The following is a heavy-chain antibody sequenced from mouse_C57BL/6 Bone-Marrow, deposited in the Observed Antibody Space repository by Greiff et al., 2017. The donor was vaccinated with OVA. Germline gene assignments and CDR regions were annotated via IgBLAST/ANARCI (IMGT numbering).Heavy chain of an antibody. D-gene: IGHD2-4*01. CDR2: IYPGSGNT. Sequence: VKLMESGAELVRPGASVKLSCKASGYTFTDYYINWVKQRPGQGLEWIARIYPGSGNTYYNEKFKGKATLTAEKSSSTAYMQLSSLTSEDSAVYFCARGDDYDEDYYAMDYWGQGTSVTVSS. J-gene: IGHJ4*01. CDR3: ARGDDYDEDYYAMDY. V-gene: IGHV1-76*01. CDR1: GYTFTDYY.